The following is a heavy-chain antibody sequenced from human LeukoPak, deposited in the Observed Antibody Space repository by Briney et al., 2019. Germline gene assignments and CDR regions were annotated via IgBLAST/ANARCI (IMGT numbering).Heavy chain of an antibody. CDR1: GYTFTGYY. CDR3: ARTLPDKLGKFDP. Sequence: ASVKVSCKASGYTFTGYYMHWVRQAPGQGLEWMGWINPNSGGTNYAQKFQGRVTMTRDMSISTAYMELSRLRSDDTAVYYCARTLPDKLGKFDPWGQGTLVTVSS. CDR2: INPNSGGT. J-gene: IGHJ5*02. V-gene: IGHV1-2*02. D-gene: IGHD7-27*01.